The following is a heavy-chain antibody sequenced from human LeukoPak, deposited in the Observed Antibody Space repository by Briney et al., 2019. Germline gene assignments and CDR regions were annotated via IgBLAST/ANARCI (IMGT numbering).Heavy chain of an antibody. CDR2: ISSTGGNT. V-gene: IGHV3-23*01. CDR1: GFTFSTYD. Sequence: GGSLRLSCAASGFTFSTYDMHWVRQAPGKGLEWVSSISSTGGNTYYADSVKGRFTISRDNSKNTLYLQMNSLRAEDTAIYYCAKNGDRGAYCTGGTCYPYFYYYMDVWGKGTTVTI. D-gene: IGHD2-15*01. J-gene: IGHJ6*03. CDR3: AKNGDRGAYCTGGTCYPYFYYYMDV.